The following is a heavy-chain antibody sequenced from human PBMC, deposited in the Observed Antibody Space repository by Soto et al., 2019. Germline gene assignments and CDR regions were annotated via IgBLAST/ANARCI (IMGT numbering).Heavy chain of an antibody. CDR1: GGSISSGGYS. J-gene: IGHJ4*02. CDR3: ARRYGSCFDY. D-gene: IGHD5-18*01. Sequence: PSETLSLTCAVSGGSISSGGYSWSWIRQPPGKGLEWVGYIYHGSTYYNPSLKSRVTISVDTSKNQFSLKLSSVTAADTAVYYCARRYGSCFDYWGQGTLVTVSS. V-gene: IGHV4-30-2*01. CDR2: IYHGST.